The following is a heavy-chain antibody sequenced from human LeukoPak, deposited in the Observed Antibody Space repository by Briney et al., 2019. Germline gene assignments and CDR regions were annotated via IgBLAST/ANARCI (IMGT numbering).Heavy chain of an antibody. Sequence: GGSLRLSCAASGFTFSSYSINWVRQAPGKGLEWVSSISSSSSYIYYADSVKGRFTISRDNAKNSLYLQMNSLRAEDTAVYYCARALRDIVVVPAAIDYWGQGTLVTVSS. J-gene: IGHJ4*02. D-gene: IGHD2-2*01. CDR1: GFTFSSYS. CDR3: ARALRDIVVVPAAIDY. V-gene: IGHV3-21*01. CDR2: ISSSSSYI.